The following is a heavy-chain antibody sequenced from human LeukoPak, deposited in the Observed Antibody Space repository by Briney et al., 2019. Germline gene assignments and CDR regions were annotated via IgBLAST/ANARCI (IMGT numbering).Heavy chain of an antibody. V-gene: IGHV1-69*04. CDR1: GDTFSSYG. CDR3: ARHYGGLDDY. Sequence: SVKVSCKTSGDTFSSYGISWVRQATGQGLEWMGRIIPIVGSTNYAEKLQGRVTITADKSTSTVYMELSSLRSEDTAVYYCARHYGGLDDYWGQGTLIIVSS. CDR2: IIPIVGST. J-gene: IGHJ4*02. D-gene: IGHD4-23*01.